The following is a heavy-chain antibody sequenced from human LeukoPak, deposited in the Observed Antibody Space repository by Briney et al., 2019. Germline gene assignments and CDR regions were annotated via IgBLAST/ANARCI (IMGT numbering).Heavy chain of an antibody. Sequence: ASVTVSCKASGYTFTSYDINWVRQAPGQGLEWMGWISAYNGNTNYAQKLQGRVTMITDTSTSTAYMELRSLRSDDTAVYYCARDGRITMIVVVMEGLDYWGQGTLVTVSS. V-gene: IGHV1-18*01. CDR1: GYTFTSYD. CDR3: ARDGRITMIVVVMEGLDY. J-gene: IGHJ4*02. CDR2: ISAYNGNT. D-gene: IGHD3-22*01.